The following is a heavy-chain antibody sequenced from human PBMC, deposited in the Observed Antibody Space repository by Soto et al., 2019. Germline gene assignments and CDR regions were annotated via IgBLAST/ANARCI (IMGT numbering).Heavy chain of an antibody. CDR1: GYTFTSYG. CDR3: ARVIAAPADFDY. V-gene: IGHV1-18*01. J-gene: IGHJ4*02. Sequence: QVQLVQSGAEVKKPGASVKVSCKASGYTFTSYGISWVRQAPGQGLEWMGWISAYKGNTNYAQKLQGRVTMTTDTATSTAYVELRSLRPDDTAVYYCARVIAAPADFDYWGQGTLVTVSS. CDR2: ISAYKGNT. D-gene: IGHD6-13*01.